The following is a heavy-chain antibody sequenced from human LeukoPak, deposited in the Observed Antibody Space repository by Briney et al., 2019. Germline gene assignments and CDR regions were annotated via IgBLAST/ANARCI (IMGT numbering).Heavy chain of an antibody. CDR1: GFTFSSYW. Sequence: QSGGSLRLSCAASGFTFSSYWMHWVRQAPGKRLVWVSRINTDGSSTSYADSVKGRFTISRDNAKNWLYVQMNSLRAEDTAVYYCATGSGLWSPDYWGQGTLVTVSS. V-gene: IGHV3-74*01. D-gene: IGHD5-18*01. CDR2: INTDGSST. J-gene: IGHJ4*02. CDR3: ATGSGLWSPDY.